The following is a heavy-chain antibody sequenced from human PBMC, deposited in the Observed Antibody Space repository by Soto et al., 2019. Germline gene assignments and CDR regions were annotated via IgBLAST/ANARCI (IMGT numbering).Heavy chain of an antibody. CDR1: GFTFFSYA. D-gene: IGHD3-22*01. V-gene: IGHV3-49*03. Sequence: GSLRLSCTGSGFTFFSYALSCFRQSPGKGLEWVGVIRSEANGGTTDYAASVKGRITISRDDSKSIAYMEINSLQTEDTAVYYCTRYYYESSGYYVYWGQGALVTVSS. CDR2: IRSEANGGTT. J-gene: IGHJ4*02. CDR3: TRYYYESSGYYVY.